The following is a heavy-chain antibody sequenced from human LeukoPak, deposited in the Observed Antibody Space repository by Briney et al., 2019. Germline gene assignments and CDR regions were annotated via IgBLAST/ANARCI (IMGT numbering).Heavy chain of an antibody. CDR1: GGSIKNNY. D-gene: IGHD1-14*01. J-gene: IGHJ2*01. CDR2: VYSNGNT. Sequence: SETLSLTCTVSGGSIKNNYWSWIRQPPGKALVWIGYVYSNGNTNYNPSLKSRVTMSIETSKNQFSLKVPSVTAADTAVYYCAGGTFDGPLYGTYWYFHVWGRGTLVTVSS. CDR3: AGGTFDGPLYGTYWYFHV. V-gene: IGHV4-59*01.